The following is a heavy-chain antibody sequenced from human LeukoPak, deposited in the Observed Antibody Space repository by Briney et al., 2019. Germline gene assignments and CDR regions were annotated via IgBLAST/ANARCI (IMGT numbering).Heavy chain of an antibody. CDR2: IIPIFGTA. J-gene: IGHJ6*03. Sequence: ASVKVSCKASGGTFSNYAISWVRQAPGQGLEWMGGIIPIFGTANYAQKFQGRVTITADKSTSTAYMELSSLRSEDTAMYYCARDRIAVTGRKYYYYMDVWGKGTTVTVSS. D-gene: IGHD6-19*01. V-gene: IGHV1-69*06. CDR1: GGTFSNYA. CDR3: ARDRIAVTGRKYYYYMDV.